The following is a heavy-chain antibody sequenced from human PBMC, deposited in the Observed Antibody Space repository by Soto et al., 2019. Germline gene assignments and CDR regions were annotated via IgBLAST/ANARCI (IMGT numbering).Heavy chain of an antibody. CDR1: GGSISSGDDF. CDR3: ARDRAKWKDYYYYGMDV. V-gene: IGHV4-30-4*01. Sequence: SETLSLTCTVSGGSISSGDDFWTWIRQPPGKGLEWIGYIYYSGSTYYNPSLKSRLTMSVDTSKNQFSLKLSSVTAADTAVYFCARDRAKWKDYYYYGMDVWGQGTTVTVSS. D-gene: IGHD1-20*01. CDR2: IYYSGST. J-gene: IGHJ6*02.